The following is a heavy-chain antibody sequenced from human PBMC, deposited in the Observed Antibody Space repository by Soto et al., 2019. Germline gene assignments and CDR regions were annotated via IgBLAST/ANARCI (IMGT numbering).Heavy chain of an antibody. V-gene: IGHV1-18*01. Sequence: GASVKVSCKASGYTSIKYGISWVRQAPGQGPEWMGLISPNNGNTCYAQNFQGRVTMTRDTSTSTVYMELSSLRSEDTAVYYCARISPYSSSKGYYYYGMDVWGQGTTVTVSS. CDR1: GYTSIKYG. CDR3: ARISPYSSSKGYYYYGMDV. J-gene: IGHJ6*02. CDR2: ISPNNGNT. D-gene: IGHD6-6*01.